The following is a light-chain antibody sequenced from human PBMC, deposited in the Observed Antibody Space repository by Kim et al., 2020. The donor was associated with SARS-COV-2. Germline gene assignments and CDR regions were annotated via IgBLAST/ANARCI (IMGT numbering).Light chain of an antibody. J-gene: IGKJ3*01. V-gene: IGKV1-39*01. CDR1: DTVVTY. CDR2: AAS. Sequence: GDRVTITCRASDTVVTYLNWYQQKPGKAPKLLIYAASKLQTGVPSRFSGSGNGTHFTLTINNLQPDDFATYYCQQTYRLSSFGAGTKVDIK. CDR3: QQTYRLSS.